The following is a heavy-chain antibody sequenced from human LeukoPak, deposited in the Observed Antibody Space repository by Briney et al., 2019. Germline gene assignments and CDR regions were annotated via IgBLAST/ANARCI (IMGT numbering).Heavy chain of an antibody. Sequence: PGGSLRLSCAASGFTFDDDDMTWVRQVPGKGLEWVSAIHWNGTSIGYADSVKGRFTISRDNAKNSLYLQMNSLRAEDTALYYCAKDKDSSGYYGDDAFDIWGQGTMVTVSS. CDR2: IHWNGTSI. D-gene: IGHD3-22*01. V-gene: IGHV3-20*04. J-gene: IGHJ3*02. CDR1: GFTFDDDD. CDR3: AKDKDSSGYYGDDAFDI.